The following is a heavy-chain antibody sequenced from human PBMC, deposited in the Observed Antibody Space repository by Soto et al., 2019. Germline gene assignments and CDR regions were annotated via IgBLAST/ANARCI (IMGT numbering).Heavy chain of an antibody. Sequence: SQTLSLTCAISGDSVSSNSAAWNWIRQSPSRGLEWLGRTYYRSKWYNDYAVSVKSRITINPDTSKNQFSLQLNSVTPEDTAVYYCARARSSSPSWKSYYFDYWGQGTLVTVSS. CDR1: GDSVSSNSAA. CDR2: TYYRSKWYN. J-gene: IGHJ4*02. CDR3: ARARSSSPSWKSYYFDY. D-gene: IGHD6-6*01. V-gene: IGHV6-1*01.